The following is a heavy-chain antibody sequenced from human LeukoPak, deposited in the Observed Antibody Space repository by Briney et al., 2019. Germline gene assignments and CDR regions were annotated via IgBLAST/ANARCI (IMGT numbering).Heavy chain of an antibody. CDR3: ARDLYCSSTSCPFGIDY. D-gene: IGHD2-2*01. J-gene: IGHJ4*02. CDR2: ISSSGSTI. CDR1: GFTFDDYG. Sequence: GGSLRLSCAASGFTFDDYGMSWVRQAPGKGLEWVSYISSSGSTIYYADSVKGRFTISRDNAKNSLYLQMNSLRAEDTAVYYCARDLYCSSTSCPFGIDYWGQGTLVTVSS. V-gene: IGHV3-48*03.